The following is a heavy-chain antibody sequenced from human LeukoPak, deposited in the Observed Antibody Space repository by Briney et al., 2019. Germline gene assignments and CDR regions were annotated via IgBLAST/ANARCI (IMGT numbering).Heavy chain of an antibody. Sequence: GGSLRLSCAASGFTFSSYSMNWVRQAPGKGLEWVSSISSSSSYIYYADSVKGRFTISRDNAKNSLYLQMNSLRAEDTAVYYCARVTDYALHIGYWGQGTLVTVSS. CDR2: ISSSSSYI. CDR3: ARVTDYALHIGY. V-gene: IGHV3-21*01. J-gene: IGHJ4*02. CDR1: GFTFSSYS. D-gene: IGHD4-17*01.